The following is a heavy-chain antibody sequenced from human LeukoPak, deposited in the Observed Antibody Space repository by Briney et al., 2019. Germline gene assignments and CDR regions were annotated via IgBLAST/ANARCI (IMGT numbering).Heavy chain of an antibody. D-gene: IGHD6-6*01. J-gene: IGHJ4*02. CDR1: GGTFSSYA. CDR2: IIPIFGTA. CDR3: ASGRSRGPTYSSSFAY. V-gene: IGHV1-69*13. Sequence: ASVKVSCKASGGTFSSYAISWVRQAPGQGLEWMGGIIPIFGTANYAQKFQGRVTITADESTSTAYMELSSLRSEDTAVYYCASGRSRGPTYSSSFAYWGQGTLVTVSS.